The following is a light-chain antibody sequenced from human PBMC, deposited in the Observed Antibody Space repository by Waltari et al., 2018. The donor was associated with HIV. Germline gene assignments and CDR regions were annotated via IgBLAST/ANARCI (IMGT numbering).Light chain of an antibody. CDR3: GTWDSSLSGGV. CDR1: SSNIGNTY. V-gene: IGLV1-51*01. Sequence: QSVLTQPPSVSAAPGQKVTIYCSGSSSNIGNTYVSWYQQLPGTAPKLLIYDSNKRPSEIPDRFSGSKSGTSATLGITGLQTGDESDYYCGTWDSSLSGGVFGTGTKVTVL. CDR2: DSN. J-gene: IGLJ1*01.